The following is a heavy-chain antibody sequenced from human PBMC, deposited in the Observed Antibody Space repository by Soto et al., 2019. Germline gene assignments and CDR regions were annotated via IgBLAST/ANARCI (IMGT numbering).Heavy chain of an antibody. CDR2: IYYSGST. CDR3: ARLAMSNYDILTGSNY. D-gene: IGHD3-9*01. CDR1: GGSISSSSYY. V-gene: IGHV4-39*01. J-gene: IGHJ4*02. Sequence: QLQLQESGPGLVKPSETLSLTCTVSGGSISSSSYYWGWIRQPPGKGLEWIGSIYYSGSTYYNPSLKSRVTISEDTSKNRVSLKLSSVTAADTAVYYCARLAMSNYDILTGSNYWGQGTLVTVSS.